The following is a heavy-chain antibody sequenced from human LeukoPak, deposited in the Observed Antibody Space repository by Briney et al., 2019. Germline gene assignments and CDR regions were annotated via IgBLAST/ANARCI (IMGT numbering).Heavy chain of an antibody. D-gene: IGHD6-19*01. CDR1: GGSISSYY. CDR2: IYYSGST. Sequence: SETLSLTCTVSGGSISSYYWSWIRQPPGKGLEWIGYIYYSGSTNYNPSLKSRVTISVDTSKNQFSLKLSSVTAADTAVYYCARLFSKYSSGSNWYFDLWGRGTLVTVSS. V-gene: IGHV4-59*01. CDR3: ARLFSKYSSGSNWYFDL. J-gene: IGHJ2*01.